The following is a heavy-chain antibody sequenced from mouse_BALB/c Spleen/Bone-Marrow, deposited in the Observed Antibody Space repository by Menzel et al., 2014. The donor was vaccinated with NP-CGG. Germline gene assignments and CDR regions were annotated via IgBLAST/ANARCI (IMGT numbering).Heavy chain of an antibody. J-gene: IGHJ2*01. Sequence: DSGPGLVKPSQSLSLTCSVTGYSITSGYXWNWXRQXXXXXXEXXXYISYDGSNNYNPSLKNRISITRDTSKNQFSLKLNSVTTEDTATYYCARDWDGYYFDYWGQGTTLTVSS. D-gene: IGHD2-3*01. CDR1: GYSITSGYX. CDR2: ISYDGSN. V-gene: IGHV3-6*02. CDR3: ARDWDGYYFDY.